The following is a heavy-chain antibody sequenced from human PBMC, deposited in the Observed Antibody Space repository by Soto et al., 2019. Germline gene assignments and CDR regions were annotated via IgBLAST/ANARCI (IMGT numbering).Heavy chain of an antibody. CDR2: INAGNGNT. J-gene: IGHJ4*02. Sequence: QVQLVQSGAEVKKPGASVKVSCKASGYTFTSYAMHWVRQAPGQRLEWMGWINAGNGNTNYAQKLQGRVTMTTDTSTSTAYMELRSLRSDDTAVYYCARDLRILRLGELSSVTYFDYWGQGTLVTVSS. CDR3: ARDLRILRLGELSSVTYFDY. D-gene: IGHD3-16*02. V-gene: IGHV1-3*01. CDR1: GYTFTSYA.